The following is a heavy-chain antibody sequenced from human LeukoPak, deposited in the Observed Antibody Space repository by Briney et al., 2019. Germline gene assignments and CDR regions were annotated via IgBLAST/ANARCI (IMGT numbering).Heavy chain of an antibody. CDR1: GGSFSSYY. J-gene: IGHJ4*02. D-gene: IGHD6-13*01. CDR2: INHSGST. V-gene: IGHV4-34*01. CDR3: AREGVGAAPGTLIDY. Sequence: SETLSLTCAVYGGSFSSYYWSWIRQPPGKGLEWIGEINHSGSTNYNPSLKSRVTISVDTSKNQFSLKLSSVTAADTAVYYCAREGVGAAPGTLIDYWGQGTLVTVSS.